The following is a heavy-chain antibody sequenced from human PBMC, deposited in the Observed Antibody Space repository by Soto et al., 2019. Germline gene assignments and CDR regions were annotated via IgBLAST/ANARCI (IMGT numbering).Heavy chain of an antibody. CDR1: GGTFSSYA. V-gene: IGHV1-69*13. CDR3: ARPTRYYYDSSGQSAWFDP. D-gene: IGHD3-22*01. CDR2: IIPIFGTA. Sequence: SVKVSCKASGGTFSSYAISWVRQAPGQGLEWMGGIIPIFGTANYAQKFQGRATITADESTSTAYMELSSLRSEDTAVYYCARPTRYYYDSSGQSAWFDPWGQGTLVTVSS. J-gene: IGHJ5*02.